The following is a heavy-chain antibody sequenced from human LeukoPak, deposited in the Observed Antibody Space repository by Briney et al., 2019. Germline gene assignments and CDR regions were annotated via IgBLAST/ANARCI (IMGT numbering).Heavy chain of an antibody. D-gene: IGHD6-13*01. Sequence: ASVKVSCNLSGYTLTELSMHWVRQAPGKGLEWMGGFDPEDGETIYAQKFQGRVTMTEDTSTDTAYMELSSLRSEDTAVYYCATDEVTYIAAAAPGHYWGQGTLVTVSS. CDR3: ATDEVTYIAAAAPGHY. CDR2: FDPEDGET. V-gene: IGHV1-24*01. CDR1: GYTLTELS. J-gene: IGHJ4*02.